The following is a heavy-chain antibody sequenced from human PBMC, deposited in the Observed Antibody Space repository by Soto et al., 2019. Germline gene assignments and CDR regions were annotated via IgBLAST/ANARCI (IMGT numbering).Heavy chain of an antibody. Sequence: SETLSLTCTVSGGSISSSSYYWGWIRQPPGKGLEWIGSIYYSGSTYYNPSLKSRVTISVDTSKNQFSLKLSSVTAADTAVYYCARPSKQLFEGLDEYYFDYWGQGTLVTVSS. CDR3: ARPSKQLFEGLDEYYFDY. D-gene: IGHD6-13*01. J-gene: IGHJ4*02. V-gene: IGHV4-39*01. CDR2: IYYSGST. CDR1: GGSISSSSYY.